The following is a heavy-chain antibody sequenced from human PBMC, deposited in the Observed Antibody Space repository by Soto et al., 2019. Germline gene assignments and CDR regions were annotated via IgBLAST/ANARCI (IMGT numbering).Heavy chain of an antibody. D-gene: IGHD3-22*01. Sequence: QVQLVQSGAEVKKPGASVKVSCKASGYTFTRYNMHWVRQAPGQRLEWMGWINAGNGNTKYSRKLQVRVTFTRDTSANTAYMELLSLTSEDTAVYYCARPKDYDDCLDYWGQGTLVTVSS. V-gene: IGHV1-3*01. J-gene: IGHJ4*02. CDR2: INAGNGNT. CDR1: GYTFTRYN. CDR3: ARPKDYDDCLDY.